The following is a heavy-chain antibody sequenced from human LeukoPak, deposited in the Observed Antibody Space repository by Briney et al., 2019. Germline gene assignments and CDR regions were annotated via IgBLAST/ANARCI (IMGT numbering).Heavy chain of an antibody. D-gene: IGHD2-21*01. CDR2: ISSSSSTI. J-gene: IGHJ6*03. CDR1: GFTFSSYS. V-gene: IGHV3-48*01. CDR3: ARAGNRYYHYYYYMDV. Sequence: PGGSLRLSCAASGFTFSSYSMNWVRQAPGKGLEWVSYISSSSSTIYYADSVKGRFTISRDNAKNSLYLQMNSLRAEDTAVYYCARAGNRYYHYYYYMDVWGKGTTVTISS.